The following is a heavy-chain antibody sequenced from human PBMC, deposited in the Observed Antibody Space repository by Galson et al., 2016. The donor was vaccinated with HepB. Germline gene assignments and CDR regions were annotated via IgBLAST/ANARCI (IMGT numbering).Heavy chain of an antibody. CDR1: GFNFSTYG. Sequence: PLRLSCAASGFNFSTYGMNWIRQAPGKGLEWVTVISSDGSNNDYADSVKGRFTISRDNSKNTLYLQMNSLRAEDTAVYYCAKGAGGWFDYWGQGTLVTVSS. CDR3: AKGAGGWFDY. D-gene: IGHD2-8*02. CDR2: ISSDGSNN. V-gene: IGHV3-30*18. J-gene: IGHJ4*02.